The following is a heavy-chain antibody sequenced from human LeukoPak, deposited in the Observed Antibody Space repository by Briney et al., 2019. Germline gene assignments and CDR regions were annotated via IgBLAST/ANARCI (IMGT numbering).Heavy chain of an antibody. CDR1: GGSISSYY. Sequence: SETLSLTCTVSGGSISSYYWSWIRQPAGKGLEWIGRIYTSGSTNYNPSLKSRVTMSVDTSKNQFSLKLSSVTAADTAVYYCARQYYPYSSSWPNWFDPWGQGTLVTVSS. J-gene: IGHJ5*02. CDR2: IYTSGST. V-gene: IGHV4-4*07. CDR3: ARQYYPYSSSWPNWFDP. D-gene: IGHD6-13*01.